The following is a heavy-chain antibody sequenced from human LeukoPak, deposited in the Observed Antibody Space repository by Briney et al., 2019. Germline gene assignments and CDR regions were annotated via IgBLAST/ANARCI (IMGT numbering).Heavy chain of an antibody. CDR1: GFTFSSYA. CDR3: ARDFPAMGTPHYMDV. Sequence: GSLRLSCAASGFTFSSYAMHWVRQAPGKGLEWVAVISYDGSNKYYADSVKGRFTISRDNSKNTLYLQMNSLRAEDTAVYYCARDFPAMGTPHYMDVWGKGTTVTVSS. CDR2: ISYDGSNK. J-gene: IGHJ6*03. V-gene: IGHV3-30-3*01. D-gene: IGHD5-18*01.